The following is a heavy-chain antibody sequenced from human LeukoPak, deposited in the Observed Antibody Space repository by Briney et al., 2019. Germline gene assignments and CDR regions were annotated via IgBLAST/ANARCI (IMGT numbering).Heavy chain of an antibody. Sequence: GGSLRLSCAASGFTFSSSGMHWVRQAPGKGLEWVAFIRYDGSNKYYADSVKGRFTISRDNSKNTLYLQMNSLRADDTAVYYCAKSVAGINWFDPWGQGTLVTVSS. CDR1: GFTFSSSG. CDR3: AKSVAGINWFDP. CDR2: IRYDGSNK. J-gene: IGHJ5*02. V-gene: IGHV3-30*02. D-gene: IGHD6-19*01.